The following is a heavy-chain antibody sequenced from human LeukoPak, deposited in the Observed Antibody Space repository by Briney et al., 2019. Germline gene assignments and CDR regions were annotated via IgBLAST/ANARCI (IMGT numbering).Heavy chain of an antibody. CDR2: MNPNSGNT. D-gene: IGHD3-22*01. CDR3: ARGLPYDSPPAFDP. J-gene: IGHJ5*02. Sequence: GASVKVSCKASGYTFTSYGISWVRQATGQGLEWMGWMNPNSGNTGYAQKFQGRVTMTRSTSISTAYMELSSLRSEDTAVYYCARGLPYDSPPAFDPWGQGTLVTVSS. CDR1: GYTFTSYG. V-gene: IGHV1-8*02.